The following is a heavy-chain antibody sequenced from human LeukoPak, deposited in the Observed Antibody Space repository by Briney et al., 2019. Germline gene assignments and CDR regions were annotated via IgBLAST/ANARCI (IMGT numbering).Heavy chain of an antibody. CDR1: GGSFSGYY. CDR3: ARLEVDTAMVDY. Sequence: PSETLSLTRAVYGGSFSGYYWSWIRQPPGKGLEWIGEINHSGSTNYNPSLKSRVTISVDTSKNQFSLKLSSVTAADTAVYYCARLEVDTAMVDYWGQGTLVTVSS. V-gene: IGHV4-34*01. J-gene: IGHJ4*02. D-gene: IGHD5-18*01. CDR2: INHSGST.